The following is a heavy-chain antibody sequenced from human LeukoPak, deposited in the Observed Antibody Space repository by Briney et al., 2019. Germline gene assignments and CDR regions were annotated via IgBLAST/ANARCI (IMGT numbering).Heavy chain of an antibody. V-gene: IGHV4-61*02. D-gene: IGHD1-1*01. Sequence: PSETLSLTCTVSGGSISSGSYYWSWIRQPAGKGLEWIGRIYTSGSTNYNPSLKSRVTISVDTSKNQFSLKLSSVTAADTAAYYCARELEVTLDYWGQGTLVTVSS. CDR1: GGSISSGSYY. J-gene: IGHJ4*02. CDR3: ARELEVTLDY. CDR2: IYTSGST.